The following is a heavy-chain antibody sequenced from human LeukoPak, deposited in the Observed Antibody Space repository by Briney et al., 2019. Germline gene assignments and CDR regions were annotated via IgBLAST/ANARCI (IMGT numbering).Heavy chain of an antibody. D-gene: IGHD1-1*01. CDR2: IVVGSGNT. CDR1: GFTVSRSV. V-gene: IGHV1-58*01. Sequence: SVKVSCKASGFTVSRSVVQWVRQARGQGLEWMGWIVVGSGNTNYAEKFQRRVTITMDMSTSTAYMEVSSLRSEDTAVYYCAADPGYGGKHYYYTMDVWGTGTTVTVSS. CDR3: AADPGYGGKHYYYTMDV. J-gene: IGHJ6*04.